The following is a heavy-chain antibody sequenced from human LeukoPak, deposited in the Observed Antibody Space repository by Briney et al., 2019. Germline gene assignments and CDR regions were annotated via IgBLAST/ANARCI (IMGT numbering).Heavy chain of an antibody. CDR3: ARAPSAFDY. Sequence: LSLTCAVYGGSFSGYYWSWIRQPPGKGLEWVSYISSSGSTIYYADSVKGRFTISRDNAKNSLYLQMNSLRAEDTAVYYCARAPSAFDYWGQGTLVTVSS. V-gene: IGHV3-11*04. CDR2: ISSSGSTI. J-gene: IGHJ4*02. CDR1: GGSFSGYY.